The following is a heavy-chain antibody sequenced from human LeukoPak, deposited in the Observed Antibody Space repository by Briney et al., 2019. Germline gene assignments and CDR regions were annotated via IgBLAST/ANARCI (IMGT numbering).Heavy chain of an antibody. CDR2: ISGSGGRT. CDR1: GITLSNYG. V-gene: IGHV3-23*01. Sequence: GGSLRLSCAVSGITLSNYGMSWVRQAPGKGLEWVAGISGSGGRTNYADAVKGRFTIFRDNAKNTLFLQMNSLRVEDTAVYFCAKRGVVIRVILVGFHKEAYYFDSWGQGALVTVSS. J-gene: IGHJ4*02. D-gene: IGHD3-22*01. CDR3: AKRGVVIRVILVGFHKEAYYFDS.